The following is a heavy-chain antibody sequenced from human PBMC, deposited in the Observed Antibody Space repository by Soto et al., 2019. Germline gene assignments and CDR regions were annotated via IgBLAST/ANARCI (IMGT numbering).Heavy chain of an antibody. V-gene: IGHV1-69*13. J-gene: IGHJ5*02. CDR1: GGRFSSYA. Sequence: SLKVSCKAAGGRFSSYAISWVRQAPGQGLEWMGGIIPIFGTANYAQKFQGRVTITADESTSTAYMELSSLRSEDTAVYYCARDGGLEPFDPWGQGTLVTVSS. D-gene: IGHD1-1*01. CDR2: IIPIFGTA. CDR3: ARDGGLEPFDP.